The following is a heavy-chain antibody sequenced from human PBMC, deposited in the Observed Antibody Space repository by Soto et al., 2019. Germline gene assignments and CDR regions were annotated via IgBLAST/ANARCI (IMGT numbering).Heavy chain of an antibody. Sequence: GGSLRLSCAASGFTFSSYSMNWVRQAPGKGLEWVSYISSSSSTIYYADSVKGRFTISRDNAKNSLYLQMNSLRAEDTAVYYCASSEDIVVVPAAMPIDYWGQGTLVTVSS. J-gene: IGHJ4*02. CDR1: GFTFSSYS. D-gene: IGHD2-2*01. V-gene: IGHV3-48*01. CDR3: ASSEDIVVVPAAMPIDY. CDR2: ISSSSSTI.